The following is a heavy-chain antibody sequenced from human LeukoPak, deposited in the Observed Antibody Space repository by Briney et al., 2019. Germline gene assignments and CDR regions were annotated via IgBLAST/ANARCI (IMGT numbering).Heavy chain of an antibody. Sequence: GAPLKISCRGSGYRFSTTYWIGWVRQMPGKGLEWMGFIYPGDSDSKYSPSFQGQVTFSADKSISTAYLQGSSVKASDTAMYYCARHNGGIFDYWGQGTLVTVSS. V-gene: IGHV5-51*01. CDR1: GYRFSTTYW. J-gene: IGHJ4*02. CDR2: IYPGDSDS. CDR3: ARHNGGIFDY.